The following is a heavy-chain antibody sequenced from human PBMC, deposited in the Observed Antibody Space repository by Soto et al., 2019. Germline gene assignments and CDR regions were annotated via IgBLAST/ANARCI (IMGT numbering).Heavy chain of an antibody. J-gene: IGHJ6*02. Sequence: RESLKISCKGSGYSFTSYWIGWVRQMPGKGLEWMGIIYPGDSDTRYSPSFQGQVTISADKSISTAYLQWSSLKASDTAMYYCARHCSGGSCYSGYYYGMDVWGQGTTVTVSS. CDR3: ARHCSGGSCYSGYYYGMDV. D-gene: IGHD2-15*01. V-gene: IGHV5-51*01. CDR2: IYPGDSDT. CDR1: GYSFTSYW.